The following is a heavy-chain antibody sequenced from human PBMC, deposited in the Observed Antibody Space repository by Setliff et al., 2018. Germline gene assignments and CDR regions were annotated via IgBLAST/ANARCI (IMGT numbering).Heavy chain of an antibody. V-gene: IGHV3-23*01. Sequence: HPGGSLRLSCAASGFSFSSYAMSWVRQAPGKGLEWVSTIIGSGISTYYADSVQGRVTISRDNHKNTLFLQMNSLRVEDTAVYYCAKSDKQLVRGGPDYWGQGILVTVSS. J-gene: IGHJ4*02. CDR1: GFSFSSYA. CDR2: IIGSGIST. D-gene: IGHD6-6*01. CDR3: AKSDKQLVRGGPDY.